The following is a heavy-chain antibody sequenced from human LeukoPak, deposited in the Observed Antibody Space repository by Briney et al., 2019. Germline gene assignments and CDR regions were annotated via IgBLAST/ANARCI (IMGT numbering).Heavy chain of an antibody. J-gene: IGHJ4*02. Sequence: GRSLRLSCAASGFTFSSYAMHWVRQAPGKGLEWVAVISYDGSNKYYADSVKGRFTISRDNSKNTLYLQMNSLRAEDTAVYYCARDLVSYGNRFDYWGQGTLVTVSS. CDR1: GFTFSSYA. D-gene: IGHD5-18*01. CDR3: ARDLVSYGNRFDY. V-gene: IGHV3-30-3*01. CDR2: ISYDGSNK.